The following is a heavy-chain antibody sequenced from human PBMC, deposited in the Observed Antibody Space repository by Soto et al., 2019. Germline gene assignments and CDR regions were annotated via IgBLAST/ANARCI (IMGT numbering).Heavy chain of an antibody. J-gene: IGHJ6*02. Sequence: SETLSLTCTVSGGSISSGDYYWSWIRQPPGKGLEWIGYIYYSGSTYYNPSLKSRVTISVDTSKNQFSLKLSSVTAADTAVYYCARSALDFHRGVHYYYYGMHVPGQGTTVTGSS. CDR1: GGSISSGDYY. V-gene: IGHV4-30-4*01. CDR3: ARSALDFHRGVHYYYYGMHV. CDR2: IYYSGST. D-gene: IGHD3-3*01.